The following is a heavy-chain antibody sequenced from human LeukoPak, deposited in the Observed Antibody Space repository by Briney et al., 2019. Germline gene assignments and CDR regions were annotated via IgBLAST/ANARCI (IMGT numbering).Heavy chain of an antibody. V-gene: IGHV3-21*01. CDR1: GFTFATYT. D-gene: IGHD2-15*01. CDR3: ARARARPGIVVVVAADIDY. J-gene: IGHJ4*02. Sequence: GGSLRLSCTGAGFTFATYTFNWVRQAPGKGLEWVASIGATQTYIYYADSVKGQFTISRDNAKNSLYLQMNSLRAEDTAVYYCARARARPGIVVVVAADIDYWGQGTLVTVSS. CDR2: IGATQTYI.